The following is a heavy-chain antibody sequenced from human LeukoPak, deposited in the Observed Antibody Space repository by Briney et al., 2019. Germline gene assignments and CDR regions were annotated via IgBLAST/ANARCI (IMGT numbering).Heavy chain of an antibody. Sequence: ETLSLTCTVSGGSISSYYWSWIRQPPGKGLEWVANIKHDGSEKYYVDSVKGRFTISRDNAKNSLYLQMNSLRAEDTAVYYCARDAGRKDDYWGQGTLVTVSS. V-gene: IGHV3-7*01. CDR1: GGSISSYY. CDR3: ARDAGRKDDY. CDR2: IKHDGSEK. J-gene: IGHJ4*02.